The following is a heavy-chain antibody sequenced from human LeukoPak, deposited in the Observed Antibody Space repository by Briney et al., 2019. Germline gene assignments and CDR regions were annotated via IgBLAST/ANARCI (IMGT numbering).Heavy chain of an antibody. CDR2: IKSDGRT. V-gene: IGHV3-74*01. J-gene: IGHJ1*01. CDR1: GFTFSSYA. D-gene: IGHD3-22*01. Sequence: GGSLRLSCAASGFTFSSYAMSWVRQAPGKGLEWVSRIKSDGRTNYADSVKGRFTISRDNAKNTVSLQMNSLRAEDTGVYYCARAPSEIGGYYPEYFRHWGQGTLVTVSS. CDR3: ARAPSEIGGYYPEYFRH.